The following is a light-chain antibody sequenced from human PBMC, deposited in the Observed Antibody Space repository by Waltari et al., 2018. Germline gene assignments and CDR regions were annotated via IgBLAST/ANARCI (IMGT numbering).Light chain of an antibody. J-gene: IGKJ2*01. CDR3: QQYTSWPRT. V-gene: IGKV3-15*01. Sequence: DIVMTQSPATLSVSPGERASLSCRASQNVFGDLAWYQMKIGRAPRLLIFGVSTRATGVPARFSGRGSGTEFTLTISSLQSEDSAVYYCQQYTSWPRTFGQGTKLEI. CDR2: GVS. CDR1: QNVFGD.